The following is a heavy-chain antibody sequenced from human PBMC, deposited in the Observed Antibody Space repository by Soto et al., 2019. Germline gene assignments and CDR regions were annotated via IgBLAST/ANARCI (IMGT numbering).Heavy chain of an antibody. D-gene: IGHD3-3*01. Sequence: PSETLSLTCTVSGGSISSSSYYWGWIRQPPGKGLEWIGSIYYSGSTYYNPSLKSRVTISVDTSKNQFSLKLSSVTAADTAVYYCASKYYDFCSGYLPKYYYYYYMDVWGKGTTVTVSS. CDR1: GGSISSSSYY. CDR3: ASKYYDFCSGYLPKYYYYYYMDV. CDR2: IYYSGST. V-gene: IGHV4-39*01. J-gene: IGHJ6*03.